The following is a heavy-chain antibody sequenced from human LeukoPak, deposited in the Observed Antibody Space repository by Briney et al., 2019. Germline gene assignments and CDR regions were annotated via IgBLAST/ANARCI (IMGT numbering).Heavy chain of an antibody. CDR2: ISGSGDGT. V-gene: IGHV3-23*01. J-gene: IGHJ4*02. CDR1: GFIFSDHY. CDR3: AKDFGSSGWYPFDY. D-gene: IGHD6-19*01. Sequence: PGGSLRLSCAASGFIFSDHYMDWVRQATGKGLEWVSAISGSGDGTYYADSVKGRFTISRDNSKNTLYVQMNSLRVEDTAVYYCAKDFGSSGWYPFDYWGQGTLVTVSS.